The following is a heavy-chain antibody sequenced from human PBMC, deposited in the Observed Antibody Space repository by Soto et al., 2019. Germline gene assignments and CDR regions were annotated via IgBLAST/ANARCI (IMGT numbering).Heavy chain of an antibody. CDR3: ARLDTAMAPFDY. CDR1: GGSISSSSYY. V-gene: IGHV4-39*01. J-gene: IGHJ4*02. CDR2: IYDSGST. D-gene: IGHD5-18*01. Sequence: SETLSLTCTVSGGSISSSSYYWGWIRQPPGKGLEWIGSIYDSGSTYYNPSLKSRVTISVDTSKNQFSLKLSSVTAADTAVYYCARLDTAMAPFDYWGQGTLVTVS.